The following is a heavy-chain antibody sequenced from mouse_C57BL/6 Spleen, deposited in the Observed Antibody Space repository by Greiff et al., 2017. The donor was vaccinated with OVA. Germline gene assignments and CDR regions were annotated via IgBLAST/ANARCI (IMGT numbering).Heavy chain of an antibody. CDR1: GFTFSSYA. J-gene: IGHJ1*03. CDR2: ISSGGDYI. CDR3: TRWLQGYCDV. V-gene: IGHV5-9-1*02. Sequence: EVQVVESGEGLVKPGGSLKLSCAASGFTFSSYAMSWVRQTPEKRLEWVAYISSGGDYIYYADTVKGRFTISRDNARNTLYLQMSSLKSEDTGIYYCTRWLQGYCDVWGTGTTVTVSS. D-gene: IGHD2-2*01.